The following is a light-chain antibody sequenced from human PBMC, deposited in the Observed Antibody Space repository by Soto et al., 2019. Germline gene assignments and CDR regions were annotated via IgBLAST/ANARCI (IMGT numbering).Light chain of an antibody. CDR3: GTWDYSLSAGE. V-gene: IGLV1-51*01. Sequence: QSVLTQPPSVSAAPGQKVTISCSGSSSNIGNNYVSWYQQLPGTAPKLLIYDNNKRPSGIPDRFSGSKSGTSATLGITGLQTGDEADYYCGTWDYSLSAGEFGGGTKLTVL. CDR2: DNN. CDR1: SSNIGNNY. J-gene: IGLJ2*01.